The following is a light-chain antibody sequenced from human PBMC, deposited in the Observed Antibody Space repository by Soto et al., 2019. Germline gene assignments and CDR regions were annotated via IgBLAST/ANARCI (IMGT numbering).Light chain of an antibody. Sequence: QSALTQPRSVSGSPGQSVTISCTGSSSDVGYYNYVSWYQQHPGKAPKLIIYDVTKRPSGVPDRFSGSKSCNTASLTISGLQTEDETDYYGCSYAGSSWVFGGGTKLTVL. V-gene: IGLV2-11*01. J-gene: IGLJ3*02. CDR3: CSYAGSSWV. CDR1: SSDVGYYNY. CDR2: DVT.